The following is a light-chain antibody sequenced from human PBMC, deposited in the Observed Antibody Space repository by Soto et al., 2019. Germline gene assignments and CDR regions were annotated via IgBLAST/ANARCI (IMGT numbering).Light chain of an antibody. CDR2: YDS. V-gene: IGLV3-21*04. Sequence: SYELTQPPSVSVAPEQTARLTWGGDNIGSKRVHWYRQKPGQAPVLVIYYDSDRPSGIPERVSGSNSGNTATLTINRVEAGDEAYYYCQVWDIPTDHYDFGTGTKLPAL. J-gene: IGLJ1*01. CDR1: NIGSKR. CDR3: QVWDIPTDHYD.